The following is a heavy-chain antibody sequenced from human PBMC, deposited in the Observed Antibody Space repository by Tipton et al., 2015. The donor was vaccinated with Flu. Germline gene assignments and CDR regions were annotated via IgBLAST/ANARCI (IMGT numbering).Heavy chain of an antibody. CDR1: GGSISSSSYY. CDR3: ARFISIAAVADY. V-gene: IGHV4-39*07. J-gene: IGHJ4*02. D-gene: IGHD6-13*01. Sequence: TLSLTCTVPGGSISSSSYYWGWIRQPPGKGLEWIGSIYYSGSTYYNPSLKSRVTISVDTSKNQFSLKLSSVTAADTAVYYCARFISIAAVADYWGQGTPVTVSS. CDR2: IYYSGST.